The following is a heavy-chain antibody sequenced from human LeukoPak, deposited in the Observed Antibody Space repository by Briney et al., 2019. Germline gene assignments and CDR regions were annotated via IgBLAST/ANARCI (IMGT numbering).Heavy chain of an antibody. Sequence: PSETLSLTCEVYGGSFSGYYWSWIRQSPGKGLEWIGEINHSGSTNHNPSLKSRVIISVDTSKTQFSLKLSSVTAADTAVYYCARARGYSYGLGGYWGQGTLVTVSS. V-gene: IGHV4-34*01. J-gene: IGHJ4*02. CDR1: GGSFSGYY. CDR3: ARARGYSYGLGGY. CDR2: INHSGST. D-gene: IGHD5-18*01.